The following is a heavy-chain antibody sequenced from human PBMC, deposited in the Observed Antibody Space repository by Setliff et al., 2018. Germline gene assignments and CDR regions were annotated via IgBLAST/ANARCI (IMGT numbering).Heavy chain of an antibody. V-gene: IGHV3-11*04. D-gene: IGHD5-18*01. CDR3: VRDLWKVMVNKGDDAFDL. CDR1: GFTFSNYY. CDR2: SHESGNPT. J-gene: IGHJ3*01. Sequence: GGSLRLSCAASGFTFSNYYMTWIRQAPGKGLEWISYSHESGNPTYYADSVKGRFTVSRDNAKNSLYLQLTSLRAEDTAVYYCVRDLWKVMVNKGDDAFDLWGQGTMVTVSS.